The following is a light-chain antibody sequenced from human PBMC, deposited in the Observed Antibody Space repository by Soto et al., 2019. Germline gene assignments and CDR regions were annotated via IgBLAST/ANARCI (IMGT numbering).Light chain of an antibody. V-gene: IGKV3-15*01. CDR3: QQYNNWPPIT. Sequence: ETVMTQSPATLSVSPGERATLSCRASQSVSTNLAWYQQKPGQAPRLLIYGASTRATAIPARFSGSGSGTAFTLTISSLQSEDFAIYYCQQYNNWPPITFGQGTRLEIK. CDR1: QSVSTN. CDR2: GAS. J-gene: IGKJ5*01.